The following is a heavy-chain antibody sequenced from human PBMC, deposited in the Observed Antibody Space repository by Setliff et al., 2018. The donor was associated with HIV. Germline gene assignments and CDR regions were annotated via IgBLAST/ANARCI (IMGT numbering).Heavy chain of an antibody. D-gene: IGHD2-8*01. CDR2: IYYSGRT. CDR1: GGSISSYY. CDR3: AGEIAPAARLPNVGGPPPPGYYHYMDV. V-gene: IGHV4-4*07. Sequence: PSETLSLTCTVSGGSISSYYWSWIRQPAGKGLEWIGSIYYSGRTYYNPSLKSRVTMSVDTSTNQFSLDLTSVTAADTAVYFCAGEIAPAARLPNVGGPPPPGYYHYMDVWGKGTTVTVSS. J-gene: IGHJ6*03.